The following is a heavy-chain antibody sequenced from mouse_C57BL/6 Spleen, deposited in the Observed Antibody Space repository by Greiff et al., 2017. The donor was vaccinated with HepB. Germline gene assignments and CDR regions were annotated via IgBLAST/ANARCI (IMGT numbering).Heavy chain of an antibody. Sequence: QVQLQQSGAELVRPGASVKLSCKASGYTFTDYYINWVKQRPGQGLEWIARIYPGSGNTYYNEKFKGKATLTAEKSSSTTYMQLSSLTSEDSAVYFCARRGTTVVEGYFDYWGQGTTLTVSS. D-gene: IGHD1-1*01. CDR3: ARRGTTVVEGYFDY. CDR1: GYTFTDYY. V-gene: IGHV1-76*01. CDR2: IYPGSGNT. J-gene: IGHJ2*01.